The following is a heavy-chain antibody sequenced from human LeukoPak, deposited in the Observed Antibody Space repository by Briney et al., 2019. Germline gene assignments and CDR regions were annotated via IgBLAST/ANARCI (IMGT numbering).Heavy chain of an antibody. J-gene: IGHJ4*02. CDR2: IWNDGSNK. CDR1: GFTFSTNG. D-gene: IGHD3-10*01. Sequence: PGGSLRLSCAASGFTFSTNGMHWVRQAPGKGLEWVAVIWNDGSNKYYADSVKGRFTISRDNSKNTLYPQMNSLRAEDTAVYSCARASGPFDYWGQGTLVTVSS. V-gene: IGHV3-33*01. CDR3: ARASGPFDY.